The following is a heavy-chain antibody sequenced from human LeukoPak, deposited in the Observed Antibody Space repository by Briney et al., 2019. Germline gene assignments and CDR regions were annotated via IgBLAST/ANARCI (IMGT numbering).Heavy chain of an antibody. J-gene: IGHJ6*03. Sequence: GASVKVSCKASGYTFTGYYMHWVRQAPGQGLEWMGWINPNSGGTNYAQKFQGRVTMTRDTSISTAYMELSRLRSDDTAVYYCARDRVAAAGTGSYYYYYYMDVWGKGTTVTVS. D-gene: IGHD6-13*01. V-gene: IGHV1-2*02. CDR2: INPNSGGT. CDR1: GYTFTGYY. CDR3: ARDRVAAAGTGSYYYYYYMDV.